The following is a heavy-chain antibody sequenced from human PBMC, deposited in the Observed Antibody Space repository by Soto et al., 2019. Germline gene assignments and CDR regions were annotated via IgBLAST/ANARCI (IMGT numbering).Heavy chain of an antibody. Sequence: GGSLRLSCAASGFTFSSYGMHWVRQAPGKGLEWVAVIWYDGSNKYYADSVKGRFTISRDNSKNTLYLQMNSLRAEDTAVYYCAKAPPLYSSGWIDYWGQGTLVTVSS. CDR2: IWYDGSNK. D-gene: IGHD6-19*01. V-gene: IGHV3-30*02. CDR1: GFTFSSYG. J-gene: IGHJ4*02. CDR3: AKAPPLYSSGWIDY.